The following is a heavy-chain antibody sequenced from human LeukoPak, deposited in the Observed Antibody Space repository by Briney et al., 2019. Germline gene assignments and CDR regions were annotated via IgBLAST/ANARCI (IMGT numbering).Heavy chain of an antibody. V-gene: IGHV3-21*01. D-gene: IGHD3-22*01. CDR1: GFTFSSYS. J-gene: IGHJ4*02. Sequence: GGSLRLSCAASGFTFSSYSMNWVRQAPGKGLEWVSSISSSSSYIYYADSVKGRVTISRDNTKNSLYLQMNSLRAEDTAVYYCARDLYSAWYYYDSSGYGFFDYWGQGTLVTVSS. CDR2: ISSSSSYI. CDR3: ARDLYSAWYYYDSSGYGFFDY.